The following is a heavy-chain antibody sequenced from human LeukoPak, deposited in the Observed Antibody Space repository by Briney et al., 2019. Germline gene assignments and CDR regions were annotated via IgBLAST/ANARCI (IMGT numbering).Heavy chain of an antibody. D-gene: IGHD2-21*02. J-gene: IGHJ1*01. Sequence: GESLRIPGRRSGYSFSTYWIDWLHQMPGKGLEWMAIIYPANSDTRYSPSFQGQVTISADNTTNTAYLQWSSLKASDTAMYYCATHGYHTGDWPTGGGYWGQGTLVTVSS. CDR2: IYPANSDT. CDR3: ATHGYHTGDWPTGGGY. CDR1: GYSFSTYW. V-gene: IGHV5-51*07.